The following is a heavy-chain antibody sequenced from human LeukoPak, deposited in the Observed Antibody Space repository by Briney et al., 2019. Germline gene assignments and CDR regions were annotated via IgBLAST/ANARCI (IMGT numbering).Heavy chain of an antibody. CDR3: ARENYDILTGYKAPRAFGI. CDR1: GGSISSGGYS. J-gene: IGHJ3*02. V-gene: IGHV4-30-2*01. CDR2: IYHSGST. Sequence: PSQTLSLTCAVSGGSISSGGYSWSWIRQPPGKGLEWIGYIYHSGSTYYNPSLKSRVTISVDRSKNQFSLKLSSVTAADTAVYYCARENYDILTGYKAPRAFGIWGQGTMVTVSS. D-gene: IGHD3-9*01.